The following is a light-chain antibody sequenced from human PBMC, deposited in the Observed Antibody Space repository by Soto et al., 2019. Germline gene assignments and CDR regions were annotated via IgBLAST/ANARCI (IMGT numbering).Light chain of an antibody. CDR3: QQYGGSPLYT. CDR1: QTVNNNF. Sequence: IVLTQSPGTLSLSPGDRATLSCRASQTVNNNFFAWYQQKPGQAPRLLVYGISSRATGIPDRFSGSGSGTDFTLTISRLEPEDFAVYYCQQYGGSPLYTFGQGTKLEIK. CDR2: GIS. V-gene: IGKV3-20*01. J-gene: IGKJ2*01.